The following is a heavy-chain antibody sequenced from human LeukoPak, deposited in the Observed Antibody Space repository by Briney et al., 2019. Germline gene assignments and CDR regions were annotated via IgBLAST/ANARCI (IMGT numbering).Heavy chain of an antibody. CDR2: ISYDGNNK. Sequence: TGGSLRLPCAASGFTFSSYAMYWVRQAPGKGLEWVAVISYDGNNKYYADSVKGRFTISRDDSKNTLPLQMNSLRAEDTAVYYCARGAPERISSSTNYYFDYWGQGTLVTVSS. CDR1: GFTFSSYA. D-gene: IGHD6-6*01. CDR3: ARGAPERISSSTNYYFDY. V-gene: IGHV3-30-3*01. J-gene: IGHJ4*02.